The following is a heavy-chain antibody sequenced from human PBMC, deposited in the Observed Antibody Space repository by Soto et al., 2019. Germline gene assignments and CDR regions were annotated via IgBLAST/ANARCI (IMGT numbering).Heavy chain of an antibody. CDR3: YTVRDGGNQAFDI. CDR1: GYTFTSYY. D-gene: IGHD3-10*02. V-gene: IGHV1-46*01. J-gene: IGHJ3*02. CDR2: INPSGGST. Sequence: ASVKVSCKASGYTFTSYYMHWVRQAPGQGLEWMGIINPSGGSTSYAQKFQGRVTMTRDTSTSTVYMELSSLRSEDTAVYYCYTVRDGGNQAFDIWGQGTMVTVSS.